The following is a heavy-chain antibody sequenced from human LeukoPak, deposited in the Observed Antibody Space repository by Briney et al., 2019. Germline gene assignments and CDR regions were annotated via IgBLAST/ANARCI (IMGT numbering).Heavy chain of an antibody. D-gene: IGHD4-17*01. CDR3: ARDLVTVTKGFDI. J-gene: IGHJ3*02. V-gene: IGHV4-59*11. CDR2: ISYIGST. CDR1: DDSFSSHY. Sequence: SETLSLTCAVSDDSFSSHYWTWTRHPPGKGLEWIGYISYIGSTNYNPSLKSRVTISIDTSKNQFSLKLRSVTAADTAVYYCARDLVTVTKGFDIWGQGTMVSVSS.